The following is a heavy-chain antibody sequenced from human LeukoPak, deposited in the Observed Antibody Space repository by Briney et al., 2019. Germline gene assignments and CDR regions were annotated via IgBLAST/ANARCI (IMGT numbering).Heavy chain of an antibody. J-gene: IGHJ4*02. Sequence: GASLKVSCKASGDTFTSYDINWGRQATGQGLEWRGWMNPNSGNTGYAQKFQGRVTMTRNTYISTAYMELSSLRSEDTAVYYCARATDLDYWGQGTLVTVSS. CDR1: GDTFTSYD. D-gene: IGHD4-11*01. V-gene: IGHV1-8*01. CDR3: ARATDLDY. CDR2: MNPNSGNT.